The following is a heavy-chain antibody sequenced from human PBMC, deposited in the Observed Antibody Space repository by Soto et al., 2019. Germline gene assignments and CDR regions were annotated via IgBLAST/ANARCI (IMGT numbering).Heavy chain of an antibody. CDR3: APKRLYFYGLDV. J-gene: IGHJ6*02. V-gene: IGHV3-7*01. Sequence: GGSLRLSCTASGFSLSTSWMTWVRQAPGKGLEWVANIMQDGSDKYYVDSVKGRFTISRDNAKNSLYLQMTSLRAEDTAVYYCAPKRLYFYGLDVWGQGTTVTVSS. CDR2: IMQDGSDK. CDR1: GFSLSTSW.